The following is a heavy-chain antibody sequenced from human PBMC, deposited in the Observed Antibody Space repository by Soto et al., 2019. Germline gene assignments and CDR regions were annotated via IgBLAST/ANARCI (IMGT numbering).Heavy chain of an antibody. V-gene: IGHV4-39*01. CDR3: ASHAAAAGNIYNGIHP. J-gene: IGHJ5*02. Sequence: SETLLLTCTVSGGSISSSSYYWGWIRQPPGKGLEWIGSIYYSGSTYYNPPLKSRVTISVDTSKNQFSLKLSSVTAADTAVYYCASHAAAAGNIYNGIHPWGQGTLVPVSP. CDR2: IYYSGST. D-gene: IGHD6-13*01. CDR1: GGSISSSSYY.